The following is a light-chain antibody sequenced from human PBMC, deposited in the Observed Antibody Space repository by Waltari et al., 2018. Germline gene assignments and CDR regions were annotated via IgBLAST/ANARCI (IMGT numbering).Light chain of an antibody. CDR2: DVN. V-gene: IGLV2-14*03. Sequence: QSALTQPASVSGSPGQSITIHCTGTISDIGPYNFVPWFQQHPGKAPKLMIYDVNNRPSGVSDRFSGSKSGNTASLTISGLQAEDEADYYCNSYSSSSTPVVFGGGTKLTVL. CDR3: NSYSSSSTPVV. J-gene: IGLJ2*01. CDR1: ISDIGPYNF.